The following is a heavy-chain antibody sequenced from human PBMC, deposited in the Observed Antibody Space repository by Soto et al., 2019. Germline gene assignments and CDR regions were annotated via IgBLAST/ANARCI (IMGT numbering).Heavy chain of an antibody. V-gene: IGHV3-30-3*01. Sequence: QTGGSLRLSCAASGFTFSSYAMHWVRQAPGKGLEWVAVISYDGSNKYYADSVKGRFTISRDNSKNTLYLQMNSLRAEDTAVYYCARDYYYYGMDVWGQGTTVTVSS. J-gene: IGHJ6*02. CDR2: ISYDGSNK. CDR3: ARDYYYYGMDV. CDR1: GFTFSSYA.